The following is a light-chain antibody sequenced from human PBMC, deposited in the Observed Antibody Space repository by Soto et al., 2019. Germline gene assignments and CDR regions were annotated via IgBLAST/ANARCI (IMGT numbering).Light chain of an antibody. CDR3: HQYNNWPPWT. CDR2: GAS. CDR1: QNVKNY. V-gene: IGKV3-15*01. Sequence: EIVMTQSPATLSVSPGERAILSCRASQNVKNYIAWYQQRRGQAPRILIYGASTRATGIPARFSGSGSGTEFTLTISSLQSEDFAVYYCHQYNNWPPWTFGQGTKVEIK. J-gene: IGKJ1*01.